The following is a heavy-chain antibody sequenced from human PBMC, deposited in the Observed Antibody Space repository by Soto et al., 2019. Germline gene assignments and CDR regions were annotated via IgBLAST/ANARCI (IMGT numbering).Heavy chain of an antibody. V-gene: IGHV3-23*01. J-gene: IGHJ4*02. D-gene: IGHD2-15*01. CDR3: AKENRRGYCSGGICYGYFDY. CDR2: ISGSGDST. CDR1: GFTFSNYA. Sequence: EVQLLESGGGLVQPGGSLRLSGTASGFTFSNYAMSWVRQAPGKGLEGVSTISGSGDSTNYADSVRGQFAISRDNYNNMLCMKLERMRVEATAVYYCAKENRRGYCSGGICYGYFDYWGQGPLVTVSS.